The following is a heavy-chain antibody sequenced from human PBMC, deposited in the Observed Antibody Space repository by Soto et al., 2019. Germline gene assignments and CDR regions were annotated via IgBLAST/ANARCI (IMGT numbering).Heavy chain of an antibody. Sequence: QVQLVESGGGVVQPGRSLRLSCAASGFTFNNYAMHWVRQAPGKGLEWAAVVSYDGSNKYYADSVKGRFTISRDNSKDTLYLQMNSLRAEDTAVFYCARTVTTVTTPYYFDYWGQGTLVTVSS. CDR2: VSYDGSNK. D-gene: IGHD4-17*01. V-gene: IGHV3-30-3*01. J-gene: IGHJ4*02. CDR1: GFTFNNYA. CDR3: ARTVTTVTTPYYFDY.